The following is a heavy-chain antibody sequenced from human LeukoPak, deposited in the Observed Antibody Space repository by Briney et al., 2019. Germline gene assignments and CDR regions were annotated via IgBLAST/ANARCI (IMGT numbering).Heavy chain of an antibody. CDR3: AKGPRNYYDSSGYYLDP. V-gene: IGHV3-30*02. Sequence: SGGSLRLSCAASGFIFSNYGMHWVRQAPGKGLEWVAFILYDGSNKCYADSVKGRFTISRDNSKNTLYLQMNSLRAEDTAVYYCAKGPRNYYDSSGYYLDPWGQGTMVIVAS. D-gene: IGHD3-22*01. CDR1: GFIFSNYG. J-gene: IGHJ3*01. CDR2: ILYDGSNK.